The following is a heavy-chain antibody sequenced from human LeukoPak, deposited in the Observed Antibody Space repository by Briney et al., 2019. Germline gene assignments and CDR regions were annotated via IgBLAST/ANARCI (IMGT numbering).Heavy chain of an antibody. CDR1: GFTFSSYA. CDR2: ISGGGGDT. V-gene: IGHV3-23*01. D-gene: IGHD5-24*01. CDR3: AKDGRATITFDY. J-gene: IGHJ4*02. Sequence: QPGGSLRLSCGASGFTFSSYAMSWVRQAPGKGLEWVSVISGGGGDTFYADSVKGRFTISRDNSKNTLYLQMSSLRAEDTAVYYCAKDGRATITFDYWGRGTLVTVS.